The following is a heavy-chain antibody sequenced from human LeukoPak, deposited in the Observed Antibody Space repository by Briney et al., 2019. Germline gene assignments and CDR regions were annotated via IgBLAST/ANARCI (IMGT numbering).Heavy chain of an antibody. CDR2: IIPILGIA. Sequence: ASVKVSCKASGGTFSSYAISWVRQAPGQGLEWMGRIIPILGIANYAQKFQGRVTMTTDTSTSTAYMELRSLRSDDTAVYYCAIIEEGGSHYYYMDVWGKGTTVTVSS. CDR1: GGTFSSYA. CDR3: AIIEEGGSHYYYMDV. J-gene: IGHJ6*03. V-gene: IGHV1-69*04. D-gene: IGHD2-15*01.